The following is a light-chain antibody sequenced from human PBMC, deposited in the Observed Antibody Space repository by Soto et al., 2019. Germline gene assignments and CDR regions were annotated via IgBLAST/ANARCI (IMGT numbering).Light chain of an antibody. V-gene: IGKV1-8*01. J-gene: IGKJ5*01. CDR3: QQRSNWVT. Sequence: AIRMTQSPSSLSASTGDRVTITCRASQGISNYLAWYQQKPGKVPKLLIYAASTLQSGVPSRFSGSGSGTEFTLNISSLEPEDFAVYYCQQRSNWVTFGQGTRLEI. CDR1: QGISNY. CDR2: AAS.